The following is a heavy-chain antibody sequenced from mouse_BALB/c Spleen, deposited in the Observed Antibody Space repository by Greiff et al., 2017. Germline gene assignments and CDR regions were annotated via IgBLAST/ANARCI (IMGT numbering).Heavy chain of an antibody. D-gene: IGHD4-1*01. Sequence: EVQRVESGPGLVKPSQSLSLTCTVTGYSITSDYAWNWIRQFPGNKLEWMGYISYSGSTSYNPSLKSRISITRDTSKNQFFLQLNSVTTEDTATYYCARMAGTSWFAYWGQGTLVTVSA. CDR2: ISYSGST. J-gene: IGHJ3*01. V-gene: IGHV3-2*02. CDR3: ARMAGTSWFAY. CDR1: GYSITSDYA.